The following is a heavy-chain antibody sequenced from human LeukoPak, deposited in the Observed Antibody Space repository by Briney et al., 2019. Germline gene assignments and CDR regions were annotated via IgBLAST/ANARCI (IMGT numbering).Heavy chain of an antibody. Sequence: SETLSLTCTVSGGSIRSFYWSWIRQPPGKGLEWIGYIYYTGSPNYNPSLKGLVTISVDTSKNQFSLKLSFVTPADTAVYYCARGVVAAPQTFDYWGQGTLVTVSS. V-gene: IGHV4-59*01. CDR2: IYYTGSP. J-gene: IGHJ4*02. D-gene: IGHD2-15*01. CDR1: GGSIRSFY. CDR3: ARGVVAAPQTFDY.